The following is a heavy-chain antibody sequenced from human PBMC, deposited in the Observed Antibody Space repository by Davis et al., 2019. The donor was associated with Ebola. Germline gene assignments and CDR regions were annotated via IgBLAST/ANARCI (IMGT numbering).Heavy chain of an antibody. V-gene: IGHV3-9*01. CDR2: SSWNSDSV. D-gene: IGHD5-18*01. CDR1: GLTFDDYA. J-gene: IGHJ5*02. CDR3: ARDSLRYSAAYGGWLDP. Sequence: GGSLRLSCVGSGLTFDDYAMHWVRQVPGKGLEWVSSSSWNSDSVGYVDSVKGRFTISKDNAKNTLYLQMNGLRADDTAMYYCARDSLRYSAAYGGWLDPWGQGTLVIVSS.